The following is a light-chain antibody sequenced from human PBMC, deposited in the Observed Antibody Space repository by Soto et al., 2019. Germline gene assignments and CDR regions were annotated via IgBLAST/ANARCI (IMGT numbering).Light chain of an antibody. CDR1: SSDVGSYNR. CDR2: EVS. CDR3: SSYTSSSPVV. J-gene: IGLJ2*01. Sequence: QSALTQPPSVSGSPGQSVTISCTGTSSDVGSYNRVSWYQQPPGTDPKLMIYEVSNRPSGVPDRFSGSKSGNTASLTISGLQAEDEADYYCSSYTSSSPVVFGGGTKLTVL. V-gene: IGLV2-18*02.